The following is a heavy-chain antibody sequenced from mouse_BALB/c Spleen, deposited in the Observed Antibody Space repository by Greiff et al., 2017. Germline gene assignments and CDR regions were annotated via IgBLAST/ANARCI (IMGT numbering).Heavy chain of an antibody. CDR2: IDPANGNT. CDR1: GFNIKDTY. J-gene: IGHJ3*01. CDR3: AHLNAY. Sequence: DVQLQESGAELVKPGASVKLSCTASGFNIKDTYMHWVKQRPEQGLEWIGRIDPANGNTKYDPKFQGKATITADTSSNTAYLQLSSLTSEDTAVYYCAHLNAYWGQGTLVTVSA. V-gene: IGHV14-3*02.